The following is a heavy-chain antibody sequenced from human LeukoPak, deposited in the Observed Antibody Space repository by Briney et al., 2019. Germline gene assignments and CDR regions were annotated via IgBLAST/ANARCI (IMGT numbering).Heavy chain of an antibody. D-gene: IGHD2-15*01. CDR1: GFSLSRYW. CDR2: IKEDGTER. V-gene: IGHV3-7*01. J-gene: IGHJ5*02. Sequence: GGSLRLSYVASGFSLSRYWMSWVRQAPGKGLEWVANIKEDGTERHYVESVKGRFVVSRDNVKNSLDLQMNNLRVEDTAFYYCARGAGVVADLWGQGTLVIVSS. CDR3: ARGAGVVADL.